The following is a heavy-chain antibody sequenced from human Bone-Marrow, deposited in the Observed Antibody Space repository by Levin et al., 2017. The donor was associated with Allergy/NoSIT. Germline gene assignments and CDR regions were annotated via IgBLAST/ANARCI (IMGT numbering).Heavy chain of an antibody. J-gene: IGHJ4*02. D-gene: IGHD6-19*01. V-gene: IGHV4-34*01. CDR1: GESFSGYY. CDR2: INHRGST. CDR3: ARRRALAGTSRFDY. Sequence: SQTLSLTCAVYGESFSGYYWTWIRQPPGKGLEWIGEINHRGSTNYNPSLKSRVTISVDTSKNQFSLNLNSVTAADTAVFYCARRRALAGTSRFDYWGQGILVTVSS.